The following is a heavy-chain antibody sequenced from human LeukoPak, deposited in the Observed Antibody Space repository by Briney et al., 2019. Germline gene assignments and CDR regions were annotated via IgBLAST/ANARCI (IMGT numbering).Heavy chain of an antibody. CDR2: MNPNSGNT. J-gene: IGHJ3*02. CDR3: ARVPRTAVAI. D-gene: IGHD6-19*01. Sequence: GASVKVSRKASGYTFISYDINWVRQATGQGLEWMGYMNPNSGNTGYAQKFQGRVTMTRNTSISTAYMELSSLRSEDTAVYFCARVPRTAVAIWGQGTMVTVSS. CDR1: GYTFISYD. V-gene: IGHV1-8*01.